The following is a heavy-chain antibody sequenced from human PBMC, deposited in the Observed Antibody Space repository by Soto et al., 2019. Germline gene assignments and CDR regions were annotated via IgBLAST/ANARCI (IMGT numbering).Heavy chain of an antibody. Sequence: GGSLRLSCAASGFTFSIYAMSWVRQAPGKGLEWVSTISGNGGTSYANFVRGRFTISRDNSKNTLYLQMNSLRVDDTAVYYCAKDAPGSGWLSDYWGQGTLGTVSS. V-gene: IGHV3-23*01. CDR2: ISGNGGT. J-gene: IGHJ4*02. CDR3: AKDAPGSGWLSDY. D-gene: IGHD3-22*01. CDR1: GFTFSIYA.